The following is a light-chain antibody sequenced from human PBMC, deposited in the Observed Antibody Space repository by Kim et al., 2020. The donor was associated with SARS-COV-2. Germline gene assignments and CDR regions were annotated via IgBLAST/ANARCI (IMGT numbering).Light chain of an antibody. V-gene: IGKV3-15*01. Sequence: SPGESVTPSCRASQGVSNNLAWYQQKPGQAPRRLIYGASTRATGIPARFSGSGSGTEFTLDISSLQSEDLAVYYCQQYENWPPVTFGGGTKVDIK. J-gene: IGKJ4*01. CDR1: QGVSNN. CDR3: QQYENWPPVT. CDR2: GAS.